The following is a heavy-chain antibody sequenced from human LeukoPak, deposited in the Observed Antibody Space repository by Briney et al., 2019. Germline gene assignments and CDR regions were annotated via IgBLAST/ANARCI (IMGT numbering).Heavy chain of an antibody. CDR2: IYYSGRT. V-gene: IGHV4-61*01. J-gene: IGHJ5*02. Sequence: PSETLSLTCTVSGGSVSSGSYYWNWIRQPPGKGLEWIGYIYYSGRTNYKSSLKSRVAISVDTSKNQFSLKLSSVTVADTAVYYCARSPFMVRGAYNWFDPWGQGTLVTVSS. CDR1: GGSVSSGSYY. D-gene: IGHD3-10*01. CDR3: ARSPFMVRGAYNWFDP.